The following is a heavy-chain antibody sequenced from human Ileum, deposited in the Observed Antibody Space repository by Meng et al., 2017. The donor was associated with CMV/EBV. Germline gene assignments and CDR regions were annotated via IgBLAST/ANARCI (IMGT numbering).Heavy chain of an antibody. CDR1: GGSISSSSYY. Sequence: GSLRLSCTVSGGSISSSSYYWGWIRQPPGKGLEWIGSIYYSGSTYYNPSLKSRVTISVDTSKNQFSLKLSSVTAADTAVYYCARGVSHYYYYYGMDVWAKGPRSPSP. D-gene: IGHD2-8*01. CDR3: ARGVSHYYYYYGMDV. V-gene: IGHV4-39*07. CDR2: IYYSGST. J-gene: IGHJ6*02.